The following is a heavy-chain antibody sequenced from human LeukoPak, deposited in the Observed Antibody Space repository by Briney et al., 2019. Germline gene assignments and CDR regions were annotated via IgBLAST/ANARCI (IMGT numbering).Heavy chain of an antibody. CDR1: GFTFSSYG. J-gene: IGHJ4*02. V-gene: IGHV3-30*03. Sequence: PGGSLRLSCAASGFTFSSYGIHWVRQAPGKGLEWVAVISYDGSNKYYADSVKGRFTISRDNSKNTLYLQMNSLRAEDTAVYYCARDFGYSRRYDYWGQGTLVTVSS. CDR2: ISYDGSNK. D-gene: IGHD5-18*01. CDR3: ARDFGYSRRYDY.